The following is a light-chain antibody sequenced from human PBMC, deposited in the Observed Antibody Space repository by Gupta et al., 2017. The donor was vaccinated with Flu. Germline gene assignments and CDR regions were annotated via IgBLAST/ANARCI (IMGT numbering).Light chain of an antibody. CDR1: QSLVPSDGNTY. V-gene: IGKV2-30*02. CDR2: KVT. CDR3: MQGTGGPYA. Sequence: VTLGQPASISWRSSQSLVPSDGNTYLQWFQPRPGQSPRRLMYKVTNRDSGVPDRFSGRGSGTDCTMKSSRVEAGDVGVYYCMQGTGGPYAFGQGTKLEI. J-gene: IGKJ2*01.